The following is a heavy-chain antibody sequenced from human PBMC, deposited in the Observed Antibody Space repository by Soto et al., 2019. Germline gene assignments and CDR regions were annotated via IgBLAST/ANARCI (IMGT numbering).Heavy chain of an antibody. D-gene: IGHD6-13*01. CDR2: INHSGST. V-gene: IGHV4-34*01. CDR3: ARDFHQYSSSWFDTFDI. J-gene: IGHJ3*02. Sequence: SETLSLTCAVYGGSFSGYYWSWIRQPPGKGLEWIGEINHSGSTNYNPSLKSRVTISVDTSKNQFSLKLSSVTAADTAVYYCARDFHQYSSSWFDTFDIWGQGTMVTVSS. CDR1: GGSFSGYY.